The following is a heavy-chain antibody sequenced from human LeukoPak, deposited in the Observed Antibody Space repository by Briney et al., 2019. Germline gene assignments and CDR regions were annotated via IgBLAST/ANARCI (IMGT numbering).Heavy chain of an antibody. D-gene: IGHD3-10*01. J-gene: IGHJ6*03. CDR2: ISAYNGNT. V-gene: IGHV1-18*01. CDR1: GYTFTSYG. CDR3: ARVSYYGSGSTDMDV. Sequence: ASVKVSCKASGYTFTSYGISWVRQAPGQGLEWMGWISAYNGNTNYAQKLQGRVTMTTDTSTSTAYMELRSLRSDDTAVYYCARVSYYGSGSTDMDVWGKGTTVTISS.